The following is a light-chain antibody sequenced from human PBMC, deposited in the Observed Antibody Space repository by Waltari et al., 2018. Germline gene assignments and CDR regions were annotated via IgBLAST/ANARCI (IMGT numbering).Light chain of an antibody. CDR3: LFYMGSGIWV. J-gene: IGLJ3*02. Sequence: QTVVTQEPSLSVSPGGTVTLTCALSSGSISSTSYVIWYQQTPGQAPRTLVYKINSRLSGVPDRLSGSVRGNKAALTITGAQADDESDYYCLFYMGSGIWVFGGGTKLTVL. V-gene: IGLV8-61*01. CDR2: KIN. CDR1: SGSISSTSY.